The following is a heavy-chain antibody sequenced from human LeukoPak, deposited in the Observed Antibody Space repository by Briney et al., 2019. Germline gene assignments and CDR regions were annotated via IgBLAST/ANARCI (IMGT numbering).Heavy chain of an antibody. CDR3: AREGDYYGSGSFLDAFDV. CDR1: AGSISSVNYY. V-gene: IGHV4-61*02. CDR2: ISSSGST. J-gene: IGHJ3*01. Sequence: PSETLSLTCTVSAGSISSVNYYWTWIRQPAGKGLEWIGRISSSGSTYYNPSLKSRVTTSVDTSKNQFSLKLSSVTAADTAFYYCAREGDYYGSGSFLDAFDVWGQGTMVTVSS. D-gene: IGHD3-10*01.